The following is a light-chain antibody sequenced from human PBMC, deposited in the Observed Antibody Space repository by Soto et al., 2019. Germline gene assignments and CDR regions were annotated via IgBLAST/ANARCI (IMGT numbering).Light chain of an antibody. J-gene: IGKJ1*01. CDR1: QSISSW. V-gene: IGKV1-39*01. CDR3: QQSYSTPT. Sequence: TQMTQSPSTVSATEGDRVTITCRASQSISSWLAWYQHKPGKVPKLLIYAASTLQSGVPSRFSGSGFGTDFTLTINSLQPEDFATYYCQQSYSTPTFGHGTNVDI. CDR2: AAS.